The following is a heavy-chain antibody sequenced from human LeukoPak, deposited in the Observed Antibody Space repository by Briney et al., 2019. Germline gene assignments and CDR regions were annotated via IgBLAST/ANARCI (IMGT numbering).Heavy chain of an antibody. CDR3: ARLLTNHQETVVVPAASDY. CDR2: INHSGST. D-gene: IGHD2-2*01. Sequence: SETLSLTCAVYGGSFSGYYWSWIRQPPGKGLEWIGEINHSGSTNYNPSLKSRVTISVDTSKNQFSLKLSSVTAADTAVYYCARLLTNHQETVVVPAASDYWGQGTLVTVSS. V-gene: IGHV4-34*01. J-gene: IGHJ4*02. CDR1: GGSFSGYY.